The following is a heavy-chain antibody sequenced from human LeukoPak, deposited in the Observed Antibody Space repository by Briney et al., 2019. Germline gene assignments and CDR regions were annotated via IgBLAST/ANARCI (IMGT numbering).Heavy chain of an antibody. V-gene: IGHV5-51*01. CDR2: IYPGDPDT. J-gene: IGHJ4*02. Sequence: GESLKISCKGSGYSFTSYWIGWVRQMPGKGLEWMGIIYPGDPDTGYSPSFQGQVTISADKSISTAYLQWSSLKASDTAMYYCAILFQIMEAGYDYWGQGTLVTVSS. CDR3: AILFQIMEAGYDY. CDR1: GYSFTSYW. D-gene: IGHD3-16*01.